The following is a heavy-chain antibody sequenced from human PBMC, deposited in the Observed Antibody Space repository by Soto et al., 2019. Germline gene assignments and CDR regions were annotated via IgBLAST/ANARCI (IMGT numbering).Heavy chain of an antibody. D-gene: IGHD1-26*01. CDR3: ARTRGGSDDY. J-gene: IGHJ4*02. V-gene: IGHV1-69*02. Sequence: QVQLVQSGAEVKKPGSSVKVSCKASGGTFSSYTISWVRQAPGQGLEWMGRIIPILGIANYAQKFQGRVTITAEKSTSTAYMELSSLRSEATAVYYWARTRGGSDDYWGQGTLVTVSS. CDR2: IIPILGIA. CDR1: GGTFSSYT.